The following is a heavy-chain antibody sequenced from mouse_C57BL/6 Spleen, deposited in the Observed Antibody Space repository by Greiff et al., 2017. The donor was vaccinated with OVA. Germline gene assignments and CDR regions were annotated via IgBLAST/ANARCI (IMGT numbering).Heavy chain of an antibody. J-gene: IGHJ1*03. CDR2: INYDGSST. D-gene: IGHD1-1*01. CDR1: GFTFSDYY. Sequence: EVQLVESEGGLVQPGSSMKLSCTASGFTFSDYYLAWVRQVPEKGLEWVANINYDGSSTYYLDSLKSRFIISRDNAKNILYLQMSSLKSEDTATYYCARVYYYGTYWYFDVWGTGTTVTVAS. CDR3: ARVYYYGTYWYFDV. V-gene: IGHV5-16*01.